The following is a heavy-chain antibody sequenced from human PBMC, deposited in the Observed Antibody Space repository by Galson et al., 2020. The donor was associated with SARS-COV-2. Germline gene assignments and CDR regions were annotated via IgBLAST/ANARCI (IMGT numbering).Heavy chain of an antibody. CDR3: AKVVGTTKVVDY. Sequence: GGSLRLSCAASGFTFSSYVMSWVRQAPGKGLDWVSTISGSGGSTYFADSVKGRFTISRDNSKNTLYLQMNSLRAEDTAVYYCAKVVGTTKVVDYWGQGTLVSVSS. CDR1: GFTFSSYV. J-gene: IGHJ4*02. D-gene: IGHD1-26*01. CDR2: ISGSGGST. V-gene: IGHV3-23*01.